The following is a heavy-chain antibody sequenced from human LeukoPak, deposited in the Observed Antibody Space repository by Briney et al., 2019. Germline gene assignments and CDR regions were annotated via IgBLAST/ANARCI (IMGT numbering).Heavy chain of an antibody. CDR1: GGTVSNYA. CDR3: ARGYSSGWYPYYSGMDV. Sequence: ASVKISCNAAGGTVSNYAISCVLQWPGQPPECMAGIIPIFGTANYAQKLDGRVTIPADESRRTAYMELSSLRSEDTGVYYCARGYSSGWYPYYSGMDVWGQGTTVTISS. V-gene: IGHV1-69*13. CDR2: IIPIFGTA. J-gene: IGHJ6*01. D-gene: IGHD6-19*01.